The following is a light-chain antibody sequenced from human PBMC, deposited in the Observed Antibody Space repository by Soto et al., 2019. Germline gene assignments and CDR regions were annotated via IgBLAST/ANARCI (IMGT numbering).Light chain of an antibody. V-gene: IGKV3-11*01. CDR2: DTP. CDR3: QQRYNWPLT. CDR1: QSFTTS. J-gene: IGKJ4*01. Sequence: ESVLTQSPATLSLSPGERATLSFWACQSFTTSLAWYQQKPGQAPRLLISDTPNRAAGVPARFSGSGSGTDFTLTISSLEPEDFAVYYCQQRYNWPLTFGGGTKVDVK.